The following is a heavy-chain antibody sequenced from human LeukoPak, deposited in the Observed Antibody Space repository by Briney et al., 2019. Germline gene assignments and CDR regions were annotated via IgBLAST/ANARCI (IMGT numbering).Heavy chain of an antibody. J-gene: IGHJ4*02. V-gene: IGHV4-61*02. CDR3: AHNGWYSIDN. CDR1: GNSISSGDNY. D-gene: IGHD6-19*01. CDR2: IYTSGST. Sequence: PSETLSLTCTVSGNSISSGDNYWSWIRQPAGKGLEWIGRIYTSGSTNYNPSLKSRVTISGDTSKNQFSLRLSSVTAADTAVYYCAHNGWYSIDNWGQGTLVTVSS.